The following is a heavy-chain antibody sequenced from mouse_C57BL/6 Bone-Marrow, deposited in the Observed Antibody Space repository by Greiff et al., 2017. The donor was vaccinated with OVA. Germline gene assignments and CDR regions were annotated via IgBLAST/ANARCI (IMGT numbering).Heavy chain of an antibody. V-gene: IGHV2-9-1*01. CDR3: ARGEFNYYGSSPGYFDV. CDR1: GFSLTSYA. CDR2: IWTGGGT. J-gene: IGHJ1*03. D-gene: IGHD1-1*01. Sequence: VMLVESGPGLVAPSQSLSITCTVSGFSLTSYAISWVRQPPGKGLEWLGVIWTGGGTNYNSALKSRLSISKDNSKSQVFLKMNSLQTDDTARYYWARGEFNYYGSSPGYFDVWGTGTTVTVSS.